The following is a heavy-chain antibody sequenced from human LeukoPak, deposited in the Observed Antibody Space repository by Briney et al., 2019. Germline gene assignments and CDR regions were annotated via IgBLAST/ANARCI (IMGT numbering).Heavy chain of an antibody. CDR1: GFTFSTYS. CDR3: ARDRSGLGKDYDSSGAIDY. V-gene: IGHV3-48*04. J-gene: IGHJ4*02. Sequence: PGGSLRLSCAASGFTFSTYSMNWVRQAPGKGLEWVSYISSSSSIIHYADSVKGRFTISRDNAKNSLYLQMNSLRAEDTAVYYCARDRSGLGKDYDSSGAIDYWGQGTLVTVSS. CDR2: ISSSSSII. D-gene: IGHD3-22*01.